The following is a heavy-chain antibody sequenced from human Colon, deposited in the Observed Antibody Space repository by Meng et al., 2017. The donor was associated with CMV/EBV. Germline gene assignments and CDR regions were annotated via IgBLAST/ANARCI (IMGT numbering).Heavy chain of an antibody. Sequence: ASVKVSCKASGYTFTSYDINWVRQATGQGLEWMGWMNPNSGNTGYAQKFQGRVTITRNTSMSTAYMELSSLRSEDTAVYYCARGAGSSSPFDYWGQGTLVTVSS. CDR1: GYTFTSYD. CDR2: MNPNSGNT. V-gene: IGHV1-8*03. D-gene: IGHD6-13*01. CDR3: ARGAGSSSPFDY. J-gene: IGHJ4*02.